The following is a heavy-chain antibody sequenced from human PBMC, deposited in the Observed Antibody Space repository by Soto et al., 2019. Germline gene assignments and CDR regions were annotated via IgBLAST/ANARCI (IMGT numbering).Heavy chain of an antibody. CDR3: AHFLPTSDTADY. D-gene: IGHD2-2*02. J-gene: IGHJ4*02. Sequence: GSLRLSCSASGFIFSNFALHWVRQAPGKGLEWVAVISYDGNNKYYAASVRGRFSISRDNSMDTLFLQMSSLRTEDTAVYYCAHFLPTSDTADYWGRGALVTVSS. CDR1: GFIFSNFA. CDR2: ISYDGNNK. V-gene: IGHV3-30-3*01.